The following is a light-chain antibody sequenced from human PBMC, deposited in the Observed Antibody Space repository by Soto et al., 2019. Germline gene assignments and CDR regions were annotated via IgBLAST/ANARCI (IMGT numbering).Light chain of an antibody. CDR2: DAS. CDR1: QDISNY. J-gene: IGKJ4*01. V-gene: IGKV1-33*01. CDR3: QQYEDLPLT. Sequence: DIQMTQSPSSLSASVGDRVTITCQASQDISNYLNWYQLKPGKAPRLLIFDASNVETGVPSRFSGSGSGTDFTFTIHSLQPEDAATYYCQQYEDLPLTFGGGTKVGIK.